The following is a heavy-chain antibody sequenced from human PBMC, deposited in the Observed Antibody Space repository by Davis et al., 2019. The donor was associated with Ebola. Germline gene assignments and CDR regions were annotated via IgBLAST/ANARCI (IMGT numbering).Heavy chain of an antibody. Sequence: MPSETLSLTCTVSGGSISSSNYYWAWIRQPPGKGLEWIGSIFYSENTYYNPSLKSRPTIAVNTSKNHFSLKVTSVTAADTAVYFCASSGWNFGFLSDYWGQGILVTVSS. V-gene: IGHV4-39*02. CDR2: IFYSENT. CDR1: GGSISSSNYY. D-gene: IGHD1-7*01. J-gene: IGHJ4*02. CDR3: ASSGWNFGFLSDY.